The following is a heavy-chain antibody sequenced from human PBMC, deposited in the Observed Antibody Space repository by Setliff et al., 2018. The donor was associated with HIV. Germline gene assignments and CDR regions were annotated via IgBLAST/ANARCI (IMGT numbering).Heavy chain of an antibody. J-gene: IGHJ6*03. CDR2: INPSSGGT. CDR3: ATWGGSPDGYFYYYMDV. Sequence: ASVKVSCKASGYTFTGYYIHWVRRAPGQGLEWMGRINPSSGGTNYAPKFQGRVTMTRDKSISTADMELSRLRSDDTAVYYCATWGGSPDGYFYYYMDVWGKGTTVTSP. D-gene: IGHD1-26*01. V-gene: IGHV1-2*06. CDR1: GYTFTGYY.